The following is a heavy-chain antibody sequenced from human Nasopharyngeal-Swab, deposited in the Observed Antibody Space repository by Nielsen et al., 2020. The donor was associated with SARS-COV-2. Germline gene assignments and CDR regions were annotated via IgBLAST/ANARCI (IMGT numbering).Heavy chain of an antibody. CDR3: AKSLKALVAAWKDAFDI. CDR1: GFTFSSYA. D-gene: IGHD2-15*01. V-gene: IGHV3-23*01. CDR2: ISGSGGST. Sequence: GESLKISCAASGFTFSSYAMSRVRQAPGKGLEWVSAISGSGGSTYYADSVKGRFTISRDNSKNTLYLQMNSLRAEDTAVYYCAKSLKALVAAWKDAFDIWGQGTMVTVSS. J-gene: IGHJ3*02.